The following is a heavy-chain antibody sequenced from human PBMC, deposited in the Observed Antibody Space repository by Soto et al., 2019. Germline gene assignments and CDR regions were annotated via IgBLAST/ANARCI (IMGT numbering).Heavy chain of an antibody. CDR3: TRPGGIYCSGGSCYPDLDI. CDR1: GFTFSGSA. J-gene: IGHJ3*02. D-gene: IGHD2-15*01. V-gene: IGHV3-73*01. CDR2: IRSKANSYAT. Sequence: GGSLRLSCAASGFTFSGSAMHWVRQASGKGLEWVGRIRSKANSYATAYAASVKGRFTISRDDSKNTAYLQMNSLKTEDTAVYYCTRPGGIYCSGGSCYPDLDIWGQGTMVTVSS.